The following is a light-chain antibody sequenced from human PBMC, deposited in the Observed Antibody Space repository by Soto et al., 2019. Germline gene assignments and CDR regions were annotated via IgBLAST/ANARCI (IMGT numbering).Light chain of an antibody. J-gene: IGKJ5*01. Sequence: DIQLTQSPSFLSASVGDRVTITCRASQATRSYLAWYQQKPGKAPKLLIYAASTLQSGFPSRFSGSGSGTEFTLTISSLQPEDFAIYYCQQLKSYPITFGQGTRLEIK. V-gene: IGKV1-9*01. CDR3: QQLKSYPIT. CDR1: QATRSY. CDR2: AAS.